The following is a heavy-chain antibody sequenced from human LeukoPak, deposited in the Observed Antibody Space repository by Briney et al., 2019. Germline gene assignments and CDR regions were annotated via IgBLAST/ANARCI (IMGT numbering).Heavy chain of an antibody. V-gene: IGHV1-46*01. Sequence: ASVKVSCKASGYIFTNYYTHWVRQAPGQGLEWMGIINPSGGTTTYAQKFQGRVTVTRDTSTTTVYMELSSLRSEDTAVYYCAREAWGRSYFDYWGQGAPVTVSS. CDR2: INPSGGTT. J-gene: IGHJ4*02. D-gene: IGHD3-16*01. CDR1: GYIFTNYY. CDR3: AREAWGRSYFDY.